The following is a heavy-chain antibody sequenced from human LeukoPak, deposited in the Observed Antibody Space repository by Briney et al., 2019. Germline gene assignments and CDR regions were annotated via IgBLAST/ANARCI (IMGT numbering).Heavy chain of an antibody. CDR2: INPSGGST. CDR1: GXTFTSYY. D-gene: IGHD3-22*01. Sequence: GASVKVSCKASGXTFTSYYMHWVRQAPGXXXXXMGIINPSGGSTSYAQKFQGRVTMTRDTSTSTVYMELSSLRSDDTAVYYCARWGYYYDSSGSYWGQGTLVTVSS. V-gene: IGHV1-46*01. CDR3: ARWGYYYDSSGSY. J-gene: IGHJ4*02.